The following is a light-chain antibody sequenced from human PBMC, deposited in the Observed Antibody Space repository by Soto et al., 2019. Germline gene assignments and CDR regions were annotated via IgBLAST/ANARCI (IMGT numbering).Light chain of an antibody. CDR1: QGIGGD. Sequence: DIQMTQSPSSLSASVGDRVTITCRASQGIGGDAGWYQQKPGKPPKRLLYATSTLQSGIPPRFSGGGCGTEFTLTISSLQPEDFATYYCVQHNSYPRTFGQGTRVEMK. J-gene: IGKJ1*01. V-gene: IGKV1-17*01. CDR2: ATS. CDR3: VQHNSYPRT.